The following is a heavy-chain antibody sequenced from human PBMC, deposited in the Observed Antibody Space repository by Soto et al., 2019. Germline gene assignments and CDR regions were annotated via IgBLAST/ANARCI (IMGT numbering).Heavy chain of an antibody. J-gene: IGHJ3*02. CDR3: ARDPRRSSGWPNDAFDI. Sequence: QVQLVQSGAEVKKPGSSVKVSCKASGGTFSSYDISWVRQAPGQGLEWMGGIIPIYDTTNYAQRFRGRVTITADESTSTAYMELSSLRSEDTAVYYCARDPRRSSGWPNDAFDIWGQGTMVTVSS. CDR1: GGTFSSYD. V-gene: IGHV1-69*12. CDR2: IIPIYDTT. D-gene: IGHD6-19*01.